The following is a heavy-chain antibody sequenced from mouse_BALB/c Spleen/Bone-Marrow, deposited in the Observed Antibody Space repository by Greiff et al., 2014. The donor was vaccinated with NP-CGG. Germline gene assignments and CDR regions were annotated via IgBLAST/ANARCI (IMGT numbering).Heavy chain of an antibody. Sequence: VQLQQSGPELVKPGASVKISCKTSGYTFTEYSMHWVKQSHGKSLEWIGGINHNNGVTSYNQKFKDEATLTVDKSSNTAYMELRSLTSEDSAVYFCARWGWDFATGYWGQGTSVTVSS. D-gene: IGHD3-3*01. CDR2: INHNNGVT. V-gene: IGHV1-18*01. CDR1: GYTFTEYS. J-gene: IGHJ4*01. CDR3: ARWGWDFATGY.